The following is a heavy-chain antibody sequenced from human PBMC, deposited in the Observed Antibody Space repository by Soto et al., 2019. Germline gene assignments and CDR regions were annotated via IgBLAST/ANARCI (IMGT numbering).Heavy chain of an antibody. V-gene: IGHV4-4*02. D-gene: IGHD3-10*01. Sequence: SETLSLTCAVSGGSITANWWSWVRQSPGKGLEWIGEVYHNGDTNYNPSLKSRLTISVDKFTNQFSLRLNSVTAADTAVYYCAGSESYNNARWGLGILVTVSS. CDR3: AGSESYNNAR. CDR1: GGSITANW. CDR2: VYHNGDT. J-gene: IGHJ4*02.